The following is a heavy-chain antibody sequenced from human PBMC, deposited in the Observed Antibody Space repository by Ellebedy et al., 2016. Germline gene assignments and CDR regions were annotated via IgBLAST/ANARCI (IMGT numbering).Heavy chain of an antibody. CDR2: IGTAGDT. J-gene: IGHJ4*02. CDR1: GFTFSSYD. V-gene: IGHV3-13*01. CDR3: AIAAAGTETFDY. D-gene: IGHD6-13*01. Sequence: GGSLRLSCAASGFTFSSYDIHWVRQATGKGLEWVSAIGTAGDTYYPGSVKGRFTISRENAKNSLYLQMNSLRAEDTAVYYCAIAAAGTETFDYWGQGTLVTVSS.